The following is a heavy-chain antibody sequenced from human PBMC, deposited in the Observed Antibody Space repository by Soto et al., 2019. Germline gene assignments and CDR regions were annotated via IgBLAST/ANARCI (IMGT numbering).Heavy chain of an antibody. CDR2: ISSNGGST. CDR1: GFTFSSYA. J-gene: IGHJ4*02. CDR3: ARDPGIAAAGTDY. Sequence: TGGSLRLSCAASGFTFSSYAMPWVRQAPGKGLEYVSAISSNGGSTYYANSVKGRFTISRDNSKNTLYLQMGSLRAEDMAVYYSARDPGIAAAGTDYWGQGTLVTVSS. D-gene: IGHD6-13*01. V-gene: IGHV3-64*01.